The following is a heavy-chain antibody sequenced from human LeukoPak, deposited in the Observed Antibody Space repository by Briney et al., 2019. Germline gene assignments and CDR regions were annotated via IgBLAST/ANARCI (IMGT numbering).Heavy chain of an antibody. CDR1: GGSVSSGDYY. D-gene: IGHD4-17*01. J-gene: IGHJ5*02. V-gene: IGHV4-30-4*01. CDR3: AGDQGDYGDYGWFDP. CDR2: IYDTGDT. Sequence: PSETLSLTCTVSGGSVSSGDYYWSWIRQPPGKGPEGIVNIYDTGDTYYTPSLKSRATLSLDTAQNQFSLRLSFVTATDTAVYFCAGDQGDYGDYGWFDPWGQGTQVTVSS.